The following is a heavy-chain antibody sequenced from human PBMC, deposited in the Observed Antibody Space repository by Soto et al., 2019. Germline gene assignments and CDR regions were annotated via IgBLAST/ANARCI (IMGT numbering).Heavy chain of an antibody. CDR3: AKGAGYFDY. Sequence: QVQLVQSGAAVKPPGSSVKVSCKASGGAFISYTINWVRQAPGRRLEWMGRIIPILNVTNYAQTFQGRVTITADKSTSTAYMELSSLRSEDTAVYFCAKGAGYFDYWGQGTLVTVSS. CDR2: IIPILNVT. J-gene: IGHJ4*02. V-gene: IGHV1-69*02. CDR1: GGAFISYT.